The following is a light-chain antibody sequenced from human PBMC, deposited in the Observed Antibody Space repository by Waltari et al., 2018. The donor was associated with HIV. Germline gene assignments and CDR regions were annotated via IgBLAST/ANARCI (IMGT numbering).Light chain of an antibody. Sequence: QSALTQPPSMSGAPGPRVTISCTGSSSTIGAGHDVHWYQQFPGRAPTLLVYGNTIRPSGVPDRFSGSRSGTSASLAITGLQAEDEADYYCQSYDTGLTGYVVFGGGTKVTVL. CDR1: SSTIGAGHD. CDR2: GNT. V-gene: IGLV1-40*01. CDR3: QSYDTGLTGYVV. J-gene: IGLJ2*01.